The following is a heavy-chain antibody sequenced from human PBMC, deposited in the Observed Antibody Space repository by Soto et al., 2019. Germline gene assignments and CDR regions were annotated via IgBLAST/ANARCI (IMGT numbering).Heavy chain of an antibody. CDR1: GFTFTNAW. Sequence: GGSLRLSCAASGFTFTNAWMIWVRQAPGKGLEWVGRVKSKNDGETTDYAAPVKGRFTVSRDDSKNMLYLQMNSLKTEDTAVYYCVSRRSGSRDFNYWGQGTLVTVSS. D-gene: IGHD3-10*01. J-gene: IGHJ4*02. CDR3: VSRRSGSRDFNY. V-gene: IGHV3-15*07. CDR2: VKSKNDGETT.